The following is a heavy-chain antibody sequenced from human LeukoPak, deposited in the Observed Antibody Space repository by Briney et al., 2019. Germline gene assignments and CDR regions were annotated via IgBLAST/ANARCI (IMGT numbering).Heavy chain of an antibody. CDR1: GGSISSYY. CDR3: ARALSDYGDYLDY. Sequence: NPSETLSLTCTVSGGSISSYYWSWIRQPPGKGLEWIGYIYYSGSTNYNPSLKSRVTISVDTSKNQFSLKLSSVTAADTAVYYCARALSDYGDYLDYWGQGTLVTVSS. D-gene: IGHD4-17*01. J-gene: IGHJ4*02. CDR2: IYYSGST. V-gene: IGHV4-59*01.